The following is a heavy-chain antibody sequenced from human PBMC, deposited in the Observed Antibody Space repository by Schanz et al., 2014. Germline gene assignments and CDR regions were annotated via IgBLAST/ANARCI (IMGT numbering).Heavy chain of an antibody. CDR2: INPNSGET. CDR3: ARDAADFLAGYCLDT. CDR1: GYSFTEYF. Sequence: QVQLVQSGPAVKKPGASMKVSCLASGYSFTEYFLHWVRQAPGQGLEWMGWINPNSGETNYEQKFKGRVTLTSDTSISPAFMELSGLTSDDTATYSCARDAADFLAGYCLDTWGQGTLVVVSS. J-gene: IGHJ5*02. D-gene: IGHD3-9*01. V-gene: IGHV1-2*02.